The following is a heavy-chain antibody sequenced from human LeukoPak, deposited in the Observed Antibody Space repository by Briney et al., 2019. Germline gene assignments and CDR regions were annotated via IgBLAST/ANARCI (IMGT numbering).Heavy chain of an antibody. V-gene: IGHV3-7*01. CDR3: AIHCSSIDCYAATGLG. CDR1: GFTFSDYW. CDR2: IKEDGSHE. D-gene: IGHD2-2*01. J-gene: IGHJ4*02. Sequence: GGSLRLSCAASGFTFSDYWMIWVRQAPGKGLEWVANIKEDGSHENYVDSVRGRFAISRDNAKNSLYLQLNSLRAEDTAIYYCAIHCSSIDCYAATGLGWGQGTLVTVSS.